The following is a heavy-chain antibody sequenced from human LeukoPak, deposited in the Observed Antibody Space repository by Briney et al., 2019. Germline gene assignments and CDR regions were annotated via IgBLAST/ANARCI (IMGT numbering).Heavy chain of an antibody. V-gene: IGHV4-59*01. CDR2: NSYSGST. J-gene: IGHJ4*02. D-gene: IGHD3-3*01. Sequence: KPSETLSLTCTVSGDFINTYYWSWIRQPPGKGLEWIGYNSYSGSTNYNPSLKSRVTISVDTSKNQFSLKLSSVTAADTAVYYCARESLLRFLVDWGQGTLVTVSS. CDR3: ARESLLRFLVD. CDR1: GDFINTYY.